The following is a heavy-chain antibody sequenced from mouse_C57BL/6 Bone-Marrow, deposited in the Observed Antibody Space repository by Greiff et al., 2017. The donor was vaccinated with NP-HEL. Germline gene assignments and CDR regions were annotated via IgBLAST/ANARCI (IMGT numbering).Heavy chain of an antibody. V-gene: IGHV14-4*01. Sequence: EVQLQQSGAELVRPGASVKLSCTASGFNIKDDYMHWVKQRPEQGLEWIGWIDPENGDTEYASKFQGKATITADTSSNTAYLQLSSLTSEDTAVYYCTRLTVVATGASFDYWGQGTTLTVSS. D-gene: IGHD1-1*01. J-gene: IGHJ2*01. CDR1: GFNIKDDY. CDR2: IDPENGDT. CDR3: TRLTVVATGASFDY.